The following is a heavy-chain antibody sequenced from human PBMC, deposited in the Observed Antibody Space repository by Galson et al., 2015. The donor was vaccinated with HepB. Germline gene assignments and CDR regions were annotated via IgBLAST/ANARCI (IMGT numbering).Heavy chain of an antibody. Sequence: TLSLTCTVSGGAISRSNWWSWVRQPPGKGLEWIGEIYYSGSTNYNPSLKSRVTISVDQSRNQFSLKLNSVTAADTAVYYCAREGFSGYDFGMDVWGQGTTVTVS. CDR3: AREGFSGYDFGMDV. J-gene: IGHJ6*02. CDR2: IYYSGST. CDR1: GGAISRSNW. V-gene: IGHV4-4*02. D-gene: IGHD5-12*01.